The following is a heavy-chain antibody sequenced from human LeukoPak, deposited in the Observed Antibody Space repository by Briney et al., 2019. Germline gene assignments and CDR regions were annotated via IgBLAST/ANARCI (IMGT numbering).Heavy chain of an antibody. V-gene: IGHV3-33*01. D-gene: IGHD3-10*01. J-gene: IGHJ4*02. Sequence: GGTLRLSCAASGFTFSSYGMHWVRQAPGKGLEWVAVIWYDGSNKYYADSVKGRFTISRDNSKYTLYLQMNSLRAEDTAVYYCARDPPQYGSGSYPDYWGQGTLVTVSP. CDR3: ARDPPQYGSGSYPDY. CDR2: IWYDGSNK. CDR1: GFTFSSYG.